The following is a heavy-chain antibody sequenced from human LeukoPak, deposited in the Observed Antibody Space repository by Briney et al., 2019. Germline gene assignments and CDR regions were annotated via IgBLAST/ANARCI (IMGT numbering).Heavy chain of an antibody. V-gene: IGHV3-23*01. CDR3: AKSSSLGYWYFDL. Sequence: GGSLRLSCAASGFTFSSYDMSWVRQAPGKGLEWVSAIIRSGGSTHYADSVKGRFTISRDNSKNTLHLQMNSLGAEDTAVYYCAKSSSLGYWYFDLWGRGTLVTVSS. J-gene: IGHJ2*01. D-gene: IGHD6-13*01. CDR2: IIRSGGST. CDR1: GFTFSSYD.